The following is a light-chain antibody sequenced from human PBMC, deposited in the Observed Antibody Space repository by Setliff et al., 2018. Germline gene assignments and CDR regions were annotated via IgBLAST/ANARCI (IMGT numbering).Light chain of an antibody. J-gene: IGLJ3*02. CDR2: DVT. CDR1: SSDFVAYDY. CDR3: CSYAGSYTLV. Sequence: QSVLTQPRSVSGSPGQSVTISCTGTSSDFVAYDYVSWYQQHPGKAPKLMIYDVTKRPSGVPDRFSGSKSGNTASLAISGLQAEDEAVYHCCSYAGSYTLVFGGGTKVTVL. V-gene: IGLV2-11*01.